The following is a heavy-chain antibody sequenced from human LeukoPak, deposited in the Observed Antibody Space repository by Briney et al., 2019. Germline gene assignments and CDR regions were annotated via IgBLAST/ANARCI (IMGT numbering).Heavy chain of an antibody. CDR1: GFTFSSYA. J-gene: IGHJ4*02. CDR2: ISYDGSNK. D-gene: IGHD3-3*01. Sequence: GGSLRLSCAASGFTFSSYAMHWVRQAPGKGLEWVAVISYDGSNKYYADSVKGRFTISRDNSKNTLYLQMNSLRAEDTAVYYCAKTPFGVVILFDYWGQGTLVTVSS. V-gene: IGHV3-30*18. CDR3: AKTPFGVVILFDY.